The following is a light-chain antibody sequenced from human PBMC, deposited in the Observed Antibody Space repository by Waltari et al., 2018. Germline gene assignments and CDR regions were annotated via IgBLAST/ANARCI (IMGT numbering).Light chain of an antibody. J-gene: IGKJ2*01. CDR2: RVS. CDR3: MQGTHWPYT. CDR1: QRLVHSDGNTH. V-gene: IGKV2-30*02. Sequence: DVVMTQSPLSLPVTLGQPASISCKSSQRLVHSDGNTHLNWFHQRPGQSPRRLIYRVSNRDSGVPDRFSGSGSGTDFTLKISRVEAEDVGVYYCMQGTHWPYTFGQGTKLDIK.